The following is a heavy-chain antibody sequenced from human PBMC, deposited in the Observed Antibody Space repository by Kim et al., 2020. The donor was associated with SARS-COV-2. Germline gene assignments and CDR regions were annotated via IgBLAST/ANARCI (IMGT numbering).Heavy chain of an antibody. V-gene: IGHV1-3*01. J-gene: IGHJ4*02. Sequence: KTKYSQKFQGRVTITRDTSANTAYMDRRSLTFEYTAIYYCARDMNPTVYDYWGQGTLVTVSS. CDR2: KT. CDR3: ARDMNPTVYDY. D-gene: IGHD4-4*01.